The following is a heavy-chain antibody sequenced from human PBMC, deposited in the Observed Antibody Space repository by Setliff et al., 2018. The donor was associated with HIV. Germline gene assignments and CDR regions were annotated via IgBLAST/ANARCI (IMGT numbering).Heavy chain of an antibody. CDR2: LYNDGST. J-gene: IGHJ6*03. Sequence: PGGSLRLSCAVSGFTINNHHMAWVRQAPGQGLEWVSALYNDGSTYYPDSVMGRFTISRDNSKNTLSLQMNRLRADDTAVYFCARGTDYDLWTYYYYMDVWGKGTTVTVSS. CDR3: ARGTDYDLWTYYYYMDV. V-gene: IGHV3-66*01. CDR1: GFTINNHH. D-gene: IGHD3-3*01.